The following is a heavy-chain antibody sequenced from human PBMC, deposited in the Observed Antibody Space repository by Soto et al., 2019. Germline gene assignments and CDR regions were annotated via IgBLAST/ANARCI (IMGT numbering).Heavy chain of an antibody. CDR2: IYYSGST. CDR3: ARHLYYDYIWGSYREYYFDY. J-gene: IGHJ4*02. D-gene: IGHD3-16*02. CDR1: GGSISSYY. Sequence: QVQLQESGPGLVKPSETLSLTCTVSGGSISSYYWSWIRQPPGKGLEWIGSIYYSGSTNYNPSLKSRVTISVDTSKNQFSLKLSSVTAADTAVYYCARHLYYDYIWGSYREYYFDYWGQGTLVTVSS. V-gene: IGHV4-59*08.